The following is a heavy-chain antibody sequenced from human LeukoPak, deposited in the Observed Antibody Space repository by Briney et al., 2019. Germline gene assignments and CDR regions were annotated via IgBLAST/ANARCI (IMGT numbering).Heavy chain of an antibody. J-gene: IGHJ6*03. V-gene: IGHV3-23*01. Sequence: GGSLRLSCAASGFTFSSYAMSWVRQAPGKGLEWVSAISGSGGSTYYADSVKGRFTISRDNSKNTLYLQITSLRAEDTAVYYCAKKWGVYSAYYYYMDVWGKGTTVTVSS. D-gene: IGHD1-26*01. CDR2: ISGSGGST. CDR3: AKKWGVYSAYYYYMDV. CDR1: GFTFSSYA.